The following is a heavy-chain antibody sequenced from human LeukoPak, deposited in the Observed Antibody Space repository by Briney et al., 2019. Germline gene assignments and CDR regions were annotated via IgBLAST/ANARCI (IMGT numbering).Heavy chain of an antibody. V-gene: IGHV4-39*01. D-gene: IGHD1-14*01. CDR1: GGSISSSGYD. Sequence: SETLSLTCIVSGGSISSSGYDWGWIRQPPEKGLEWIGCIRYSGSPYYNPSFKSRVTISVDTPKNQVSLKLSSVTAADTAVYFCARRPISRSKDDIDYWGQGTLVTVSS. CDR2: IRYSGSP. CDR3: ARRPISRSKDDIDY. J-gene: IGHJ4*02.